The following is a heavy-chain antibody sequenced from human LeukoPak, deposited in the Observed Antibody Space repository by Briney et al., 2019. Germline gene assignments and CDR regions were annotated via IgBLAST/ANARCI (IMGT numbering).Heavy chain of an antibody. D-gene: IGHD2-21*02. V-gene: IGHV2-5*01. CDR3: AHRVFEGGYWDSGNFDY. Sequence: SGPTLAHPTQPLTLTCTFSGFSLTTSGVGVGWIRQPPGKAPECLALIYWCNDRRYNPSLRRRLPISQDTSKNEGVLPMTNMDPVDTATYYCAHRVFEGGYWDSGNFDYWGQGTPVTVSS. CDR1: GFSLTTSGVG. J-gene: IGHJ4*02. CDR2: IYWCNDR.